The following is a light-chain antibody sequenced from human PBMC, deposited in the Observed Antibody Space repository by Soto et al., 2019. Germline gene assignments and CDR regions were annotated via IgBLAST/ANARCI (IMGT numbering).Light chain of an antibody. CDR1: QYINTR. V-gene: IGKV3D-15*01. CDR3: QQYNNWPIT. Sequence: EIVFTQSPATLSSFPGDRVTLSCRASQYINTRLAWCQHRPGQAPRLLIYQTSIRAAGIPARFSASGSGTDFTPTISSLQSEDFAVYYCQQYNNWPITFGQGTKVDIK. CDR2: QTS. J-gene: IGKJ1*01.